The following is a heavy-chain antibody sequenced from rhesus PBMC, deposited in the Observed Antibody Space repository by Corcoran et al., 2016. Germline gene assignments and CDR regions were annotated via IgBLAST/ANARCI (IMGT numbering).Heavy chain of an antibody. J-gene: IGHJ5-2*02. Sequence: QVRLQESGPGLVKPSETLSLTCAVSGGSISSNYWSWIRKPPGKGLEWIGRFSGSSGNTHYNPALQIRVTISTDPSKNQFSLKLSSVCAADTAGYYCARDLGPEGNSLDVWGRGLLVTVSS. CDR3: ARDLGPEGNSLDV. D-gene: IGHD3-34*01. CDR2: FSGSSGNT. V-gene: IGHV4-173*01. CDR1: GGSISSNY.